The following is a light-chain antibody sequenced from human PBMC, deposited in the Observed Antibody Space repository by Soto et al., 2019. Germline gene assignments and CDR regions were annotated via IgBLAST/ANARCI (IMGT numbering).Light chain of an antibody. CDR3: QQLNSYPLT. CDR1: QGIRSY. CDR2: AAS. J-gene: IGKJ4*01. Sequence: DIQLTQSPSFLSDSVRDRVPITYRPSQGIRSYLAWYQQKPGKAPKLLIYAASTLQSGVPSRFSGSGSGTEFTLTISSLQPEDFATYYCQQLNSYPLTFGGGTKVDIK. V-gene: IGKV1-9*01.